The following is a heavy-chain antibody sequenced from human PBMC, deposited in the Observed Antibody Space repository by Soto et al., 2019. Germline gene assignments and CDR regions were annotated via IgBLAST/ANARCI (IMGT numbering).Heavy chain of an antibody. J-gene: IGHJ4*02. CDR3: ARWVAGAADC. V-gene: IGHV3-72*01. CDR2: TKNKGQSFTI. D-gene: IGHD2-15*01. Sequence: GGSPRLSCAASGFASSDHYMDWVRQAPGKGLEWLGRTKNKGQSFTIEYAPSVKGRFIISRDDSKNSVFLQINSLRTDDTAVYYCARWVAGAADCWGQGTQVTVSS. CDR1: GFASSDHY.